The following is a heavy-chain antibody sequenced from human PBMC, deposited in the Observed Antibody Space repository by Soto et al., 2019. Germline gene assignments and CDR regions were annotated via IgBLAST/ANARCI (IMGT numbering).Heavy chain of an antibody. V-gene: IGHV3-21*01. CDR3: ARDRGRYDFWSGYYYYYYYMDV. D-gene: IGHD3-3*01. Sequence: GGSLRLSCAASGFTFSSYSMNWVRQAPGKGLEWVSSISSSSSYIYYADSVKGRFTISRDNAKNSLYLQMNSLRAEDTAVYYCARDRGRYDFWSGYYYYYYYMDVWGKGTTVTVSS. CDR2: ISSSSSYI. CDR1: GFTFSSYS. J-gene: IGHJ6*03.